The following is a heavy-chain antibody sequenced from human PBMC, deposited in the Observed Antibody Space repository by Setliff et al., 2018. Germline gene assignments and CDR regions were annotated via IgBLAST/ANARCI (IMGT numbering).Heavy chain of an antibody. Sequence: LRLSCAASGLTFSSYWMTWVRQAPGKGLEWLANIKQDGSEIYSVDSVKGRFSISRDNAKNSLYLQMNSLRADDTAVYYCAKVGKSGTWDQYFQYWGQGTLVTVSS. D-gene: IGHD3-10*01. J-gene: IGHJ1*01. CDR3: AKVGKSGTWDQYFQY. CDR2: IKQDGSEI. V-gene: IGHV3-7*03. CDR1: GLTFSSYW.